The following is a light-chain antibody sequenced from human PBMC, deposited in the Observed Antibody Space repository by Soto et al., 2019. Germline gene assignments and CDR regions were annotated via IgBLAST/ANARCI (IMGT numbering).Light chain of an antibody. Sequence: NFMLTQPHSVSESPGKTVIISCTRSSGSIASNYVQWYQQRPGSVPTTVIYEGNQRPSGVPDRFSGSTDGSSNSASLTISGLQTEDEADYYCQSYDSSTVVFGGGTTVTVL. J-gene: IGLJ2*01. CDR3: QSYDSSTVV. CDR1: SGSIASNY. CDR2: EGN. V-gene: IGLV6-57*04.